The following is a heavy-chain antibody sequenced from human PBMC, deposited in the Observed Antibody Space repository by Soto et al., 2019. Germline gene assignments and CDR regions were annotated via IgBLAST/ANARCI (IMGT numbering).Heavy chain of an antibody. D-gene: IGHD6-13*01. CDR3: AKVRSSYYYYYGMDV. CDR2: ISGGGGST. J-gene: IGHJ6*02. V-gene: IGHV3-23*01. Sequence: PGGSLRLSCAASGFTFSTYAMSWVRQAPGKGLEWVSAISGGGGSTYYADSVKGRFTISRDNSKNTLYLQMNSLRAEDTALYYCAKVRSSYYYYYGMDVWGQGTTVTVSS. CDR1: GFTFSTYA.